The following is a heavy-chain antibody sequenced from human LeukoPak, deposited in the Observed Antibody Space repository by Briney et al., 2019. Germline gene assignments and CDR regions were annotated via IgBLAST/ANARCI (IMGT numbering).Heavy chain of an antibody. J-gene: IGHJ4*02. Sequence: GGSLRLSCAASGFTFSSYGMHWVRQAPGKGLEWVANMNQDGSEKYYVDSVKGRFTISRDNAKNSLYLQMNNLRAEDTAVYYCARGGELLRPADYWGQGTLVTVSS. D-gene: IGHD1-26*01. CDR3: ARGGELLRPADY. CDR1: GFTFSSYG. V-gene: IGHV3-7*01. CDR2: MNQDGSEK.